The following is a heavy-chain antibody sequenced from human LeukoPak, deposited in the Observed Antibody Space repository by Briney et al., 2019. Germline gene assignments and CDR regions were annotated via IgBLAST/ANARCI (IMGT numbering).Heavy chain of an antibody. CDR1: GGSITRSSYH. CDR3: ARQTGSGLFILP. Sequence: SETLSLTCTVSGGSITRSSYHWGWIRQPPGKGLEWIGSIYYSGTTYYNPSLKSRVTILVDTSKNQFSLRLTSVTAADTAVYYCARQTGSGLFILPGGQGTLVTVSS. CDR2: IYYSGTT. J-gene: IGHJ4*02. V-gene: IGHV4-39*01. D-gene: IGHD3/OR15-3a*01.